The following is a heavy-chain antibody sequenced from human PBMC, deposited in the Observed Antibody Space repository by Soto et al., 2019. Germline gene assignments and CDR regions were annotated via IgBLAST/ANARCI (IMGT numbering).Heavy chain of an antibody. CDR3: ARGLFRRVYAYDPTIYYFYGMDV. J-gene: IGHJ6*02. Sequence: SETQSLTYAVDGGTFRGYYCRWIRQPPEKGLEWSGEINHSGSTNYNPSLKSRVTISVDTSKNQFSLKLSSVTAADTAVYYCARGLFRRVYAYDPTIYYFYGMDVWGQGTTVTVSS. D-gene: IGHD2-8*01. V-gene: IGHV4-34*01. CDR2: INHSGST. CDR1: GGTFRGYY.